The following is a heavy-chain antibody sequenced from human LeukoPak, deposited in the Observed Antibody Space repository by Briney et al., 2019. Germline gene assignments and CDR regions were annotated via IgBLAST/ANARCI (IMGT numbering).Heavy chain of an antibody. D-gene: IGHD3-22*01. CDR2: ISGSGGST. CDR3: AGAYSEAPCVQ. CDR1: GFTFNNYA. V-gene: IGHV3-23*01. J-gene: IGHJ4*02. Sequence: GGSLRLSCSASGFTFNNYAMSWVRQAPGKGLEWVSGISGSGGSTNYADSVKGRFTISGDNSKNTMYLQLNSLGAEDTAVYYCAGAYSEAPCVQWGQGTLVTVSS.